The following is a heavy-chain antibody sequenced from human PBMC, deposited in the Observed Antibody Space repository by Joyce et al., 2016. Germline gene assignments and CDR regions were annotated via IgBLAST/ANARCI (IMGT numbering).Heavy chain of an antibody. D-gene: IGHD2-15*01. CDR1: GFTVSSNY. V-gene: IGHV3-53*01. CDR2: IYSGGST. CDR3: ARVGYCSGGSCYSSREDWYFDL. J-gene: IGHJ2*01. Sequence: EVQLVESGGGLIQPGGSLRLSCAASGFTVSSNYMSWVRQAPGKGMEWVSVIYSGGSTYYADSVKGRFTISRDNSKNTLYLQMNSLRAEDTAVYYCARVGYCSGGSCYSSREDWYFDLWGRGTLVTVSS.